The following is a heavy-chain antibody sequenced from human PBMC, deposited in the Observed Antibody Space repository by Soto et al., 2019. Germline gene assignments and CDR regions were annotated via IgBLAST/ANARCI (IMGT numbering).Heavy chain of an antibody. J-gene: IGHJ6*02. CDR2: IIPILGIA. V-gene: IGHV1-69*02. D-gene: IGHD2-15*01. Sequence: QVQLVQSGAEVKKPGSSVKVSCKASGGTFSSYTISWVRQAPGQGLEWMGRIIPILGIANYAQKFQGRVTITADKSTSTAYRELSSLSSEDTAVYCCAGSYCSGGSCYSAGMDVWGQGTTVTVS. CDR1: GGTFSSYT. CDR3: AGSYCSGGSCYSAGMDV.